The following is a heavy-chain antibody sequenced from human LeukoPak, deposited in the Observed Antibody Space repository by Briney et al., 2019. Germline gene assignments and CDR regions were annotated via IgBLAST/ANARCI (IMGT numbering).Heavy chain of an antibody. V-gene: IGHV4-34*01. D-gene: IGHD2-21*02. J-gene: IGHJ4*02. CDR1: GGSFSGYY. Sequence: PSETLSLTXAVYGGSFSGYYWSWIRQPPGKGLEWIGEINHSGSTNYNPSLKSRVTISVDTSKNQFSLKLSSVTAADTAVYYCARGPNDLIDYWGQGTLVTVSS. CDR2: INHSGST. CDR3: ARGPNDLIDY.